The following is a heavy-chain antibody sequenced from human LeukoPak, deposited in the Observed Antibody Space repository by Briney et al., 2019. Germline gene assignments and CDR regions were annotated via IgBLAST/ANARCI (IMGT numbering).Heavy chain of an antibody. CDR3: AREKTGYYDSSGYSDY. Sequence: SVKVSCKASGGSFTSYGISWVRQAPGQGLEWMGKIIPILGIANYAQKFQGRVTITADKSTSTAYMELSSLRSEDTAVYYCAREKTGYYDSSGYSDYWGQGTLVTVSS. J-gene: IGHJ4*02. CDR1: GGSFTSYG. V-gene: IGHV1-69*04. D-gene: IGHD3-22*01. CDR2: IIPILGIA.